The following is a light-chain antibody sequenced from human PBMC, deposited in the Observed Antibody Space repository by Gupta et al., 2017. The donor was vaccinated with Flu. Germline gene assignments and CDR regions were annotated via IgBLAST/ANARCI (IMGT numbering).Light chain of an antibody. CDR3: QHHAGSPWT. CDR1: QSVSSSS. J-gene: IGKJ1*01. CDR2: GAS. Sequence: EIVLTQSPGTLSLSPGERATLSCRASQSVSSSSLAWYQQKPGQAPRLLMYGASSRATGIPDRFSGSGSGTDFTLTIRRLEPEDFAGYYCQHHAGSPWTFGQGPRWKSN. V-gene: IGKV3-20*01.